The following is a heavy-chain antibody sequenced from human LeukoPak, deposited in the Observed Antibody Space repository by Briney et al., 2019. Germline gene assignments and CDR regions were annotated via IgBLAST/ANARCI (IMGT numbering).Heavy chain of an antibody. Sequence: GGSLRLSCAASGFTFSSYWMSWVRQAPGKGLEWVANMKYDGSEKYYVDSVKGRFTISRDNAKNSLYLQMNSLRTEDTAVYYCARDIEAAGLFLDYWGQGTLVTVSS. CDR3: ARDIEAAGLFLDY. J-gene: IGHJ4*02. V-gene: IGHV3-7*01. CDR2: MKYDGSEK. D-gene: IGHD6-13*01. CDR1: GFTFSSYW.